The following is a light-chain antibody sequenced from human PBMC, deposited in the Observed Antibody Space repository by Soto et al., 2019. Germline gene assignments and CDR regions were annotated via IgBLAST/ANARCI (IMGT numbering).Light chain of an antibody. CDR2: DVS. J-gene: IGLJ3*02. CDR3: CSYAGSSWV. Sequence: QSALTQPRSVSGSPGQSVTISCTGTSSDVGGYNYVSWYQQHPGKAPKLMIYDVSERPSGVPDRFSGSKSGNTASLTISGLQAEDEADYYCCSYAGSSWVFGGGTQLTVL. V-gene: IGLV2-11*01. CDR1: SSDVGGYNY.